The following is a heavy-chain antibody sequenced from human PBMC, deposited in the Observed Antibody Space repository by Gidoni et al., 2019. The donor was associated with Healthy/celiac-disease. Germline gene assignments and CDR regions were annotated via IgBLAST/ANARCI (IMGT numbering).Heavy chain of an antibody. CDR3: AKDFSTYYYGSGSPG. J-gene: IGHJ4*02. V-gene: IGHV3-23*01. D-gene: IGHD3-10*01. Sequence: RHSCEASGFTFSSYAMGWVRPAPGKGLEWVSAISGSGGSTYYADTVKGRFTISRDISKHTLYLQMNSLRAEDTAVYYCAKDFSTYYYGSGSPGWGQGTLVTVSS. CDR1: GFTFSSYA. CDR2: ISGSGGST.